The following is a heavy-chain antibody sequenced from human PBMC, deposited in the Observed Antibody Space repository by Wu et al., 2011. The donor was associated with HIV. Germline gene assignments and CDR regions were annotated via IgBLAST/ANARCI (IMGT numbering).Heavy chain of an antibody. CDR3: ARSGEAAEYYYYYMNV. Sequence: VLLVQSGAEVKKPGSSVKVSCKASGDSLTKYAFSWVRQAPGQGLEWMGGIIPNSGTTNYARKFQGRFTVTADTSTTTVHMELRSLRSEDTAVYYCARSGEAAEYYYYYMNVWGKGTTVTISS. V-gene: IGHV1-69*14. J-gene: IGHJ6*03. D-gene: IGHD2-15*01. CDR2: IIPNSGTT. CDR1: GDSLTKYA.